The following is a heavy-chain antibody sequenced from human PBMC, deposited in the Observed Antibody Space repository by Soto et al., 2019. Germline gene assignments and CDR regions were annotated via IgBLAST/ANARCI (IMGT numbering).Heavy chain of an antibody. Sequence: QVQLVESGGGVVQPGRSLRLSCAASGFPFSSYGMHWVRQAPGKGLEWVAVISHDGTNKYYSDSVRGRFTISRDDSKSTMYLQMNSLRTDDTAVYYCAKDPQDWLRSDFDYWGQGTLVTVSS. CDR2: ISHDGTNK. J-gene: IGHJ4*02. D-gene: IGHD5-12*01. V-gene: IGHV3-30*18. CDR1: GFPFSSYG. CDR3: AKDPQDWLRSDFDY.